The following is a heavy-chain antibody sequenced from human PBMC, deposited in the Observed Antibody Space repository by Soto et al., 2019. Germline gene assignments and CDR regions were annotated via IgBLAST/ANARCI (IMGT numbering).Heavy chain of an antibody. CDR3: ARQEGLQDYYYYGMDV. Sequence: PSETLSLTCTVSGGSISSSSYYWGWIRQPPGKGLEWIGSIYYSGSTYYNPSLKSRVTISVDTSKNQFSLKLSSVTAADTAVYYCARQEGLQDYYYYGMDVWGQGTTVTVSS. V-gene: IGHV4-39*01. CDR2: IYYSGST. D-gene: IGHD4-4*01. J-gene: IGHJ6*02. CDR1: GGSISSSSYY.